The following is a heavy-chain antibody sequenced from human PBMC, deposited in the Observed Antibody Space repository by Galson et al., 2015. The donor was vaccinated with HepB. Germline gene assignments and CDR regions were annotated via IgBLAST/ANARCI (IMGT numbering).Heavy chain of an antibody. Sequence: SVKVSCKASGYTFTSYGISWVRQAPGQGLEWMGWISAYNGNTNYAQKLQGRVTMTTDTSTSTAYMELRSLRSDDTAVYYCARDLKAAGFTYYYDSSGYYYGYWGQGTLVTVSS. CDR2: ISAYNGNT. V-gene: IGHV1-18*04. D-gene: IGHD3-22*01. J-gene: IGHJ4*02. CDR1: GYTFTSYG. CDR3: ARDLKAAGFTYYYDSSGYYYGY.